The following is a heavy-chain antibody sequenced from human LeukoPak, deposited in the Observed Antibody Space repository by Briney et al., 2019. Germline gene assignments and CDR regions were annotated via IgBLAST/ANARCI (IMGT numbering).Heavy chain of an antibody. CDR3: AKRGYCSRTDCYAAFDI. D-gene: IGHD2-2*01. V-gene: IGHV3-23*01. CDR2: IRGRGDST. CDR1: EFTFRTSP. J-gene: IGHJ3*02. Sequence: GGSLGLSCAPSEFTFRTSPRSWVPRPQGKGFHGVPDIRGRGDSTSNADSVKGRFSISRANSKNTLYLQMNSLRAEDTAVYYCAKRGYCSRTDCYAAFDIWGQGTMVTVSS.